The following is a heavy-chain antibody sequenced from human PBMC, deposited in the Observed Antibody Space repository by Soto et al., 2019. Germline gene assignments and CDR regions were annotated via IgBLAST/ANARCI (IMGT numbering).Heavy chain of an antibody. CDR2: ISYDGSGK. CDR3: AKEDPPLEY. J-gene: IGHJ4*02. Sequence: RLFCKACRSRLRRYDIKRVRQAPGKGLEWVAVISYDGSGKYYGDSVKGRFTISRDNSKNTLYLQMNSLRLEDTAIYYCAKEDPPLEYWGQGTLVTVSS. V-gene: IGHV3-30*18. CDR1: RSRLRRYD.